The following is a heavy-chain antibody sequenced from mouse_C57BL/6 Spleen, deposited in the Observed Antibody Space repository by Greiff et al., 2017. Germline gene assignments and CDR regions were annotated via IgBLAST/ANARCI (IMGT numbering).Heavy chain of an antibody. CDR3: AREGNHWYFDV. CDR1: GFTFSDYY. Sequence: EVQVVESEGGLVQPGSSMKLSCTASGFTFSDYYMAWVRQVPEKGLEWVANINYDGSSTYYLDSLKSRFIISRDNTKNMLYLQMSSLKSEDTATYYCAREGNHWYFDVWGTGTTVTVSS. CDR2: INYDGSST. D-gene: IGHD2-1*01. V-gene: IGHV5-16*01. J-gene: IGHJ1*03.